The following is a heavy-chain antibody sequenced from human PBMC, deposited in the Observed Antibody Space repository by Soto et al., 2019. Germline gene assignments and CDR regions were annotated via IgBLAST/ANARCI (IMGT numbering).Heavy chain of an antibody. CDR3: ARDLSYVAVTGTDAFDI. CDR1: GFTFSNYW. V-gene: IGHV3-74*01. J-gene: IGHJ3*02. D-gene: IGHD6-19*01. CDR2: IKSDGSST. Sequence: GGSLRLSCAASGFTFSNYWMHWVRQPPGKGLVWVSRIKSDGSSTTYADSVKGRFTISRDNAKNTLYLQMNSLRAEDTAVYYCARDLSYVAVTGTDAFDIWGQGTMVTVSS.